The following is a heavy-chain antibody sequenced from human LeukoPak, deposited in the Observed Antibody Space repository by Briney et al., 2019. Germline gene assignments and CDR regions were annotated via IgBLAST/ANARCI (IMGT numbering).Heavy chain of an antibody. J-gene: IGHJ3*02. CDR2: INPNSGGT. D-gene: IGHD3-3*01. CDR1: GYTFTSYG. CDR3: ARDERFLEWSLDAFDI. V-gene: IGHV1-2*02. Sequence: ASVKVSCKASGYTFTSYGISWVRQAPGQGLEWMGWINPNSGGTNYAQKFQGRVTMTRDTSISTAYMELSRLRSDDTAVYYCARDERFLEWSLDAFDIWGQGTMVTVSS.